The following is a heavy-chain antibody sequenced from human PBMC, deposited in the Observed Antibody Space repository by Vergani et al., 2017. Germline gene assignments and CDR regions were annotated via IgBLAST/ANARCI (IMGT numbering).Heavy chain of an antibody. CDR1: GFSFNDYY. D-gene: IGHD5-12*01. Sequence: QVQLVESGGGLVKPGGSLRLSCAASGFSFNDYYMSWIRQAPGKGLEWVSYISPSGVTIYYADTVKGRFTISRDNARSSLYLQMNRLRAEDTAVYYCARRLSKSGHERWFDPWGQGTLVTVSS. J-gene: IGHJ5*02. CDR3: ARRLSKSGHERWFDP. CDR2: ISPSGVTI. V-gene: IGHV3-11*01.